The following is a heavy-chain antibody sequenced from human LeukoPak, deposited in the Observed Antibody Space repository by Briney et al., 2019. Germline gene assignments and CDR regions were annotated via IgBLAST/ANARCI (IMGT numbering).Heavy chain of an antibody. V-gene: IGHV4-39*01. D-gene: IGHD4-17*01. CDR2: IYYSGST. CDR1: GGSISSSSYY. Sequence: SETLSLTCTVSGGSISSSSYYWGWIRQPPGKGLEWIGSIYYSGSTYYNPSLRSRVTISVDTSKNQFSLKLSSVTAADTAVYYCARHFFGDSDDAFDIWGQGTMVTVSS. CDR3: ARHFFGDSDDAFDI. J-gene: IGHJ3*02.